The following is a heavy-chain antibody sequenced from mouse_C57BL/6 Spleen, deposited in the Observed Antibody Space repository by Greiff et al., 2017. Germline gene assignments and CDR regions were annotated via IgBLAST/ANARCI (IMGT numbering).Heavy chain of an antibody. CDR3: ARGKTAQATFAY. J-gene: IGHJ3*01. V-gene: IGHV1-82*01. Sequence: QVQLQQSGPELVKPGASVKISCKASGYAFSSSWMNWVKQRPGKGLEWIGRIYPGDGDTNYNGKFKGKATLTADKSSSTAYMQLSSLTSEDSAVYFCARGKTAQATFAYWGQGTLVTVSA. CDR1: GYAFSSSW. CDR2: IYPGDGDT. D-gene: IGHD3-2*02.